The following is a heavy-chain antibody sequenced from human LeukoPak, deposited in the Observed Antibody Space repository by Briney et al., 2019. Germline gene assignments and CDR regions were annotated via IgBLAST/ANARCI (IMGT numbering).Heavy chain of an antibody. CDR2: ISSSGSTI. CDR3: ARLSIAAAGPRYWYFDL. D-gene: IGHD6-13*01. Sequence: GGSLRLSCAASGFTFSSYSMNWVRQAPGKGLEWVSYISSSGSTIYYADSVKGRFTISRDNAKNSLYLQMNSLRAEDTAVYYCARLSIAAAGPRYWYFDLWGRGTLVTVSS. V-gene: IGHV3-48*04. J-gene: IGHJ2*01. CDR1: GFTFSSYS.